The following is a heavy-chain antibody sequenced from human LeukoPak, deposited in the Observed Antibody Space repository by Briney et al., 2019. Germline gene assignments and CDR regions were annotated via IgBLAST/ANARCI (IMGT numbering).Heavy chain of an antibody. CDR3: ARHVASSSWDYFDF. J-gene: IGHJ2*01. CDR1: GYSFTSYW. V-gene: IGHV5-51*01. D-gene: IGHD6-13*01. CDR2: IYPGDSNT. Sequence: GGSLQISCKGSGYSFTSYWIGWVRQLPGEGPEWMGIIYPGDSNTKYSPSFQGQVTISADKSISTAYLQWSSLKASDTAMYYCARHVASSSWDYFDFWGRGTLVTVSS.